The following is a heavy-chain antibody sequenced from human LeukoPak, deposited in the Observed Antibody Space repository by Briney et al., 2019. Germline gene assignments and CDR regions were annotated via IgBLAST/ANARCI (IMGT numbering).Heavy chain of an antibody. Sequence: SETLSLTCTVSGGSISSSSYYWGWIRQPPGKGLEWIGSIYYSGSTYYNPSLKSRVTISVDTSKNQFSLKLSSVTAADTAVYYCARGGGYFDYWGQGTLVTVSS. CDR1: GGSISSSSYY. D-gene: IGHD3-16*01. CDR2: IYYSGST. CDR3: ARGGGYFDY. J-gene: IGHJ4*02. V-gene: IGHV4-39*01.